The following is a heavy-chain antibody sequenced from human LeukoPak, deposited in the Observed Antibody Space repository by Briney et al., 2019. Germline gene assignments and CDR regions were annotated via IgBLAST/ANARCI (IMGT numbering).Heavy chain of an antibody. CDR1: GFSLSTSGVG. J-gene: IGHJ4*02. D-gene: IGHD3-9*01. Sequence: SGPTLVNPTQTLTLTCTFSGFSLSTSGVGVGWIRQPPGKALEWLALIYWDDDKRYSPSLKSRLTITKDTSKNQVVLTMTNMDPVDTATYYCAHSPLRYFDWLLYPLFDYWGQGTLVTVSS. CDR3: AHSPLRYFDWLLYPLFDY. V-gene: IGHV2-5*02. CDR2: IYWDDDK.